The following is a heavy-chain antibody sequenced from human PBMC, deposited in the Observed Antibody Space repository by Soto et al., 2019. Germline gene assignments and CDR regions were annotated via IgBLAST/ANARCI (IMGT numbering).Heavy chain of an antibody. Sequence: SVKVSCKASGFTFTSSAVQWVRQARGQRLEWIGWIVVGSGNTNYAQKFQERVTITRDTSTSTAYMELSSLRSEDTAVYYCAAGTSAVVITTSAFDIWGQGTMVTVSS. CDR3: AAGTSAVVITTSAFDI. V-gene: IGHV1-58*01. D-gene: IGHD3-22*01. CDR1: GFTFTSSA. CDR2: IVVGSGNT. J-gene: IGHJ3*02.